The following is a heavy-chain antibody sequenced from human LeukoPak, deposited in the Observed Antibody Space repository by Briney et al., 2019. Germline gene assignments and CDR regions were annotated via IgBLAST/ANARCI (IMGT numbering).Heavy chain of an antibody. J-gene: IGHJ4*02. V-gene: IGHV3-7*01. CDR2: INPHGSEK. CDR1: GFSFSSYW. CDR3: ARSDY. Sequence: PGGSLRLSCTASGFSFSSYWMNWVRQAPGKGLEWVANINPHGSEKIYVDSVRGRFTISRDLTKNSAFLQVNTVRAQDTGVYYCARSDYWGQGILVTVSS.